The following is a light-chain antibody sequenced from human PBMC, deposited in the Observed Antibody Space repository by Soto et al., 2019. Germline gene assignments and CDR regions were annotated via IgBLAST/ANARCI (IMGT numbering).Light chain of an antibody. CDR1: QSISTW. Sequence: DIQMPQSPSTLSASVGDRVTITCRASQSISTWLAWYQQKPGEAPKLLIYKTSNLETGVPSRFSGSGSGTEFTLTISSLQPEDFSTYFCQQYHTYRTFGQGTKVEVK. CDR2: KTS. CDR3: QQYHTYRT. J-gene: IGKJ1*01. V-gene: IGKV1-5*03.